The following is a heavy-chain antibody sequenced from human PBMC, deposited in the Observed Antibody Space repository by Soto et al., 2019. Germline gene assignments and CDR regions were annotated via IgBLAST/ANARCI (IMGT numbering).Heavy chain of an antibody. D-gene: IGHD2-21*02. CDR2: INGDGSSA. J-gene: IGHJ4*01. CDR3: ARGHPDCAGDCSYN. V-gene: IGHV3-74*01. CDR1: GFTFSNCW. Sequence: EVQLVESGGGLLQPGGSLRLSCAASGFTFSNCWMHWVRQAPGKGLVYVSRINGDGSSAAYADSVKGRFSISRDNARNTVYLQMNGLRVDDTAVYYCARGHPDCAGDCSYNWGHGTLVTVSS.